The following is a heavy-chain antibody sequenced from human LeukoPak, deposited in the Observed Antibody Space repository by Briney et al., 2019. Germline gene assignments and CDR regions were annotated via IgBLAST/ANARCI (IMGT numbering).Heavy chain of an antibody. CDR1: GGTFSSYA. Sequence: ASVKVSCKASGGTFSSYAVSWVRQAPGQGLEWMGGIIPTFGTANYAQKFQGRVTITTDESTSTAYMELSSLRSEDTAVYYCARGREAAALYYFDYWGQGTLVTVSS. J-gene: IGHJ4*02. D-gene: IGHD6-13*01. CDR3: ARGREAAALYYFDY. CDR2: IIPTFGTA. V-gene: IGHV1-69*05.